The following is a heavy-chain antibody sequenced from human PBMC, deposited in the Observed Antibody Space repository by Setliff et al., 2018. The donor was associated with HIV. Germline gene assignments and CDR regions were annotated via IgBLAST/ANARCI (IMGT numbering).Heavy chain of an antibody. CDR3: ARIEAYNNYEDY. CDR2: ISGNNRIT. V-gene: IGHV1-18*01. J-gene: IGHJ4*02. Sequence: ASVKVSCKTSGYKFNIFGVSWVRQAPGQGLEWMGWISGNNRITYYAQNFQSRVTLTTDTSTSTSNMELRSLRSDDTAVYYCARIEAYNNYEDYWGQGTQVTVSS. D-gene: IGHD3-10*01. CDR1: GYKFNIFG.